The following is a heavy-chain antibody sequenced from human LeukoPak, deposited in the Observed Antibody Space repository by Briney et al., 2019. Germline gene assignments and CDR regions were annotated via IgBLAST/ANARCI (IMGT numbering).Heavy chain of an antibody. CDR3: AREPYCTNGVCSAY. D-gene: IGHD2-8*01. V-gene: IGHV4-4*07. Sequence: KPSETLSLTCTVSGGSISSYYWSWIRQPAGKGLEWIGRIYTSGNTNYNPSLKSRVTMSVDTSKNQFSLKLSSVTAADTAVYYGAREPYCTNGVCSAYWGQGTLVTVSS. CDR2: IYTSGNT. CDR1: GGSISSYY. J-gene: IGHJ4*02.